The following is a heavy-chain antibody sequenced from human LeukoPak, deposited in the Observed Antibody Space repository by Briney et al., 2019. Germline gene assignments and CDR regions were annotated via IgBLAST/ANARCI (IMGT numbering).Heavy chain of an antibody. J-gene: IGHJ4*02. CDR3: ARTAVAATRRGSLGWSDY. CDR2: ISSSSSYI. D-gene: IGHD2-15*01. V-gene: IGHV3-21*01. CDR1: GFTFSSYS. Sequence: PGGSLRLSCAASGFTFSSYSMNWVRQAPGKGLEWVSSISSSSSYIYYADSVKGRFTISRDNAKNSLYLQMNSLRAEDTAAYYCARTAVAATRRGSLGWSDYWGQGTLVTVSS.